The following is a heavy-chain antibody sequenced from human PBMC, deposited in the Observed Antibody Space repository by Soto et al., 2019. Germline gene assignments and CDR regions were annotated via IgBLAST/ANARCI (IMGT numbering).Heavy chain of an antibody. V-gene: IGHV3-7*01. D-gene: IGHD3-9*01. CDR2: IKQDGSEK. CDR3: ARDTHDYDILTGYYLNLFDY. Sequence: GGSLRLSCAASGLTFSSYWMSWVRQAPGKGLEWVANIKQDGSEKYYVDSVKGRFTISRDNAKNSLYLQMNSLRAEDTAVYYCARDTHDYDILTGYYLNLFDYWGQGTLVTVSS. J-gene: IGHJ4*02. CDR1: GLTFSSYW.